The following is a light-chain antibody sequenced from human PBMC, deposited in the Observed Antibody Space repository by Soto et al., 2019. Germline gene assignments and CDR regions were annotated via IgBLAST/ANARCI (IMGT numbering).Light chain of an antibody. CDR1: SSDVGRYKS. CDR3: GSYAGNYIYV. CDR2: EDR. J-gene: IGLJ1*01. Sequence: QSVLTQPASVSGSPGQSLTIPCTGTSSDVGRYKSVSWYQQHPGKAPKLLIYEDRNRPSRVSNRFSWSKSGSTASLTLSGLQAEYEADYYCGSYAGNYIYVFGTGTKVTVL. V-gene: IGLV2-14*03.